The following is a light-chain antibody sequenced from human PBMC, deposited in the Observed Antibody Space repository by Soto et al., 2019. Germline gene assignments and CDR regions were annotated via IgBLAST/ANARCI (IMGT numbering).Light chain of an antibody. V-gene: IGLV1-40*01. Sequence: QSVLTQPPSVSGAPGQRVTVSCTGSSSNIGAGYGVHWYQQLPGTAPKLLIYGNSNRPSGVPDRFSGSKSGTSASLAITGLQAEDEADYYCQSYDSSLGVVFGGGTKLTVL. CDR1: SSNIGAGYG. J-gene: IGLJ2*01. CDR3: QSYDSSLGVV. CDR2: GNS.